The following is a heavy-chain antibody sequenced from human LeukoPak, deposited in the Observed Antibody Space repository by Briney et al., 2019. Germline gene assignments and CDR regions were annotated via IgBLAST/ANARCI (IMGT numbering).Heavy chain of an antibody. V-gene: IGHV3-30*04. CDR2: VSHDGNIK. CDR3: AGMYSSGWYIGAFDV. CDR1: GFTFNNFA. J-gene: IGHJ3*01. Sequence: GTSLRLSCAASGFTFNNFAMHWVRQAPGQGLEWVTAVSHDGNIKEYVDSVKGRFTVSRDNSKNTLYLQMNSLRVGDTAIYYCAGMYSSGWYIGAFDVWGQGTMVTVSS. D-gene: IGHD6-19*01.